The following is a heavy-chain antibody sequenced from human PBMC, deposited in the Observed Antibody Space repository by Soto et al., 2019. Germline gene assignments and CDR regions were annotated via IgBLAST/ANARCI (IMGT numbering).Heavy chain of an antibody. D-gene: IGHD1-7*01. V-gene: IGHV3-64*02. Sequence: PGGSLRLSCAASGFTFSSYAMHWVRQAPGKGLEYVSAISSNGGSTYYADSVKGRFTISRDNSKNTLYLQMGSLRAEDMAVYYCASGGITGTTNYYYGMDVWGQGTTVTVSS. CDR2: ISSNGGST. CDR1: GFTFSSYA. J-gene: IGHJ6*02. CDR3: ASGGITGTTNYYYGMDV.